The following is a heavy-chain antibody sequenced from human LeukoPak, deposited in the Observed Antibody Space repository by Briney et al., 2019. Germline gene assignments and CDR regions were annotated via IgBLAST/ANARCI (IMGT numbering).Heavy chain of an antibody. J-gene: IGHJ5*02. CDR1: GFTFSGYG. V-gene: IGHV3-33*01. Sequence: GGSLRLSCAASGFTFSGYGMHCVRQAPGKGLEWVAVIWYDGSNKYYADSVKGRFTISRDNSKNTVDLQMNSLRAEDTAVYYCARITTGWFDHWGQGILVTVSS. CDR3: ARITTGWFDH. CDR2: IWYDGSNK. D-gene: IGHD4-11*01.